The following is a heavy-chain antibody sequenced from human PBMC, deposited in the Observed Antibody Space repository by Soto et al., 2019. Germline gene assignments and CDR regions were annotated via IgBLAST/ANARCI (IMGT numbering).Heavy chain of an antibody. V-gene: IGHV4-61*01. CDR3: ARDSTTIFGVVIFGY. D-gene: IGHD3-3*01. J-gene: IGHJ4*02. Sequence: SETLSLTCTVSGGSVSSGSYYWSWIRQPPGKGLEWIGYIYYSGSTNYNPSLKSRVTISVDTSKNQFSLKLSSVTAADTAVYYCARDSTTIFGVVIFGYWGQGTLVTVSS. CDR2: IYYSGST. CDR1: GGSVSSGSYY.